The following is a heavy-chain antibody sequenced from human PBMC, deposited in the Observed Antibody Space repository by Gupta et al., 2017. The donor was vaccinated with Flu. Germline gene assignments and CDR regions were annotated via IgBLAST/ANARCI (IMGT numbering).Heavy chain of an antibody. CDR1: EFTFSSYW. CDR3: TRDLNGWSYGYFDL. D-gene: IGHD3-16*01. CDR2: ISSDGGRT. V-gene: IGHV3-74*01. Sequence: EVQLVESGGGLVQPGGSLRLPCAASEFTFSSYWIHWVRQSPGKGLVWVSYISSDGGRTSYADSVKGRFTISRDNANSTVYLQMNSLGAEDTAVYYCTRDLNGWSYGYFDLWGQGTLVTVSS. J-gene: IGHJ4*02.